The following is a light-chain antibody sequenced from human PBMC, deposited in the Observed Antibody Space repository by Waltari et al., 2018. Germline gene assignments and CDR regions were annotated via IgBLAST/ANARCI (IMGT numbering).Light chain of an antibody. CDR1: SSDAGGYNY. Sequence: QSALTQPASVSGSPGQSITISCTGTSSDAGGYNYVSWFNQHQGKAPKLMIYDVSNRPSGVSNPFAGSKSGNTASLTISGLQADDEADYYCSSYTSSSTLVFGGGTKLTVL. J-gene: IGLJ2*01. CDR3: SSYTSSSTLV. V-gene: IGLV2-14*03. CDR2: DVS.